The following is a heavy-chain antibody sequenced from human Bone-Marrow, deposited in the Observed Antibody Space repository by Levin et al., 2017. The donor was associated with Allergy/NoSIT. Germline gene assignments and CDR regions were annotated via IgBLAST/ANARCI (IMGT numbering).Heavy chain of an antibody. CDR3: ARGDCYSGSCYGPDWFDP. D-gene: IGHD2-15*01. J-gene: IGHJ5*02. Sequence: ASVKVSCKTSGYTFTSYNVYWVQQATGQGLEWMGYINPNSGNTAYARKFQGRVTMTRNSSITTAYMELSSLRSEDTAMYYCARGDCYSGSCYGPDWFDPWGQGTQVTVSS. V-gene: IGHV1-8*01. CDR2: INPNSGNT. CDR1: GYTFTSYN.